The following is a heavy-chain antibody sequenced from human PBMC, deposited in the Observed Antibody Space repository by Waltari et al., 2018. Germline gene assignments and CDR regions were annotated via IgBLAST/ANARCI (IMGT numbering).Heavy chain of an antibody. CDR3: ANHRPGGLGMGV. V-gene: IGHV3-74*01. CDR1: GFTFSNFW. J-gene: IGHJ6*02. D-gene: IGHD2-15*01. Sequence: EVQLVESGGGLIQPGGSLRLSCVASGFTFSNFWMHWVRQAPGKGLVWVSRIRSDGSGTTDVDAVRGRFTTSRDNTRNTLYLDMNDLRADDTAVYYCANHRPGGLGMGVWGQGTTVTVSS. CDR2: IRSDGSGT.